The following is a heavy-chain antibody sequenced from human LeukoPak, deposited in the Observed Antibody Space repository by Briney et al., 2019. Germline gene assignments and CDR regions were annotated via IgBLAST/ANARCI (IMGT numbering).Heavy chain of an antibody. CDR3: ARDITTLPGSGIYYFDY. CDR2: INPNSGGT. V-gene: IGHV1-2*02. Sequence: GASVKVSCKASGYTFTGYYMHWVRQAPGQGLEWMGWINPNSGGTNYAQKFQGRVTMTRDTSISTAYMELSRLRSGDTAVYYCARDITTLPGSGIYYFDYWGQGTLVTVSS. CDR1: GYTFTGYY. J-gene: IGHJ4*02. D-gene: IGHD2-15*01.